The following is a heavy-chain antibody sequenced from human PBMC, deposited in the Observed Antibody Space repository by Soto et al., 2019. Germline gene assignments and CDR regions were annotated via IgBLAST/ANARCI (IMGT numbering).Heavy chain of an antibody. CDR3: ARGNWNYYYGFDV. D-gene: IGHD1-20*01. V-gene: IGHV3-7*01. CDR1: EFTFDKYY. J-gene: IGHJ6*02. Sequence: EVQLVESGGGLVQPGGSLRLSCAASEFTFDKYYMTWVRQAPGKGPEWVANIKPDGSEQYYVDSVKGRFTISRDKANNSLYLQMNSLRAEDTAVYFCARGNWNYYYGFDVWGQGTTVTVSS. CDR2: IKPDGSEQ.